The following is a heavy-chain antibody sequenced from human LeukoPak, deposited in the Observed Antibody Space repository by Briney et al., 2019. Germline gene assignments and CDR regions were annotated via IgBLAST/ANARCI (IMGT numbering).Heavy chain of an antibody. CDR1: GGSISSSSYY. CDR2: IYYSGST. D-gene: IGHD6-13*01. V-gene: IGHV4-39*07. Sequence: SETLSLTCTVSGGSISSSSYYWGWIRQPPGKGLEWIGSIYYSGSTYYNPSLKSRVTISVDTSKNQFSLKLSSVTAADTAVYYCASSSIAAATYWNGFDPWGQGTLVTVSS. CDR3: ASSSIAAATYWNGFDP. J-gene: IGHJ5*02.